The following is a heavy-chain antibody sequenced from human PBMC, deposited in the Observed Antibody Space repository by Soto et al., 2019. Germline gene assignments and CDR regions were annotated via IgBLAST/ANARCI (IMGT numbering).Heavy chain of an antibody. Sequence: QVQLQESGPGLVKPSQTLFLICTVSGGSISSVDYYWSWIRQHPGQDLEWIGYIHNSWTTYYIPQLKSRVTMSVDTSKNQLSPKVTSVTAADTAVYYCARGVTLLGVIATRFDPWGQGTLVTFSS. CDR3: ARGVTLLGVIATRFDP. V-gene: IGHV4-31*03. J-gene: IGHJ5*02. D-gene: IGHD3-16*02. CDR2: IHNSWTT. CDR1: GGSISSVDYY.